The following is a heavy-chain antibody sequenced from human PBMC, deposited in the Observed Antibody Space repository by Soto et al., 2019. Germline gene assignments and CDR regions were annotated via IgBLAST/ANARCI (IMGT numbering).Heavy chain of an antibody. J-gene: IGHJ5*02. Sequence: AGGSLRLSCAASGFAFDDYVMHWVRQPPGRGLEWVSGITWNGGTIRYVDSAKGRFTISRDNAENSLYLQMNSLRPEDTAVYYCAKGGSAALIAPSGRDNWFDPWGQGTQVTVSS. D-gene: IGHD6-13*01. CDR2: ITWNGGTI. V-gene: IGHV3-9*01. CDR1: GFAFDDYV. CDR3: AKGGSAALIAPSGRDNWFDP.